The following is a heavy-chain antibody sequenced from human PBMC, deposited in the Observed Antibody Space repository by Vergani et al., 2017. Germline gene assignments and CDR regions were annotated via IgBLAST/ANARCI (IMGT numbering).Heavy chain of an antibody. CDR2: IYYSGST. Sequence: QVQLQESGPGLVKPSETLSLTCTVSGVSISSYYWSWIRQPPGKGLEWIGYIYYSGSTNYNPSLKSRVTISVDTSKNQFSLKLSSVTAADTAVYYCAREAAMVRYYYYMDVWGKGTTVTVSS. J-gene: IGHJ6*03. CDR3: AREAAMVRYYYYMDV. CDR1: GVSISSYY. D-gene: IGHD3-10*01. V-gene: IGHV4-59*01.